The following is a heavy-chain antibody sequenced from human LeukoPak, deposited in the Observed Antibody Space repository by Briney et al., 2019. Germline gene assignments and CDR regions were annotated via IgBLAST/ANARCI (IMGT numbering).Heavy chain of an antibody. CDR1: GYTFTSYD. D-gene: IGHD6-13*01. V-gene: IGHV1-8*01. J-gene: IGHJ4*02. CDR2: MNPNSGNT. Sequence: ASVKVSCKASGYTFTSYDINWVRQATGQGLEWMGWMNPNSGNTGYAQKLQGRVTMTRDTSISTAYMDLSRLGSDDTAVYYYARDYHSIGYSTSWFNYWGQGTLVTVSS. CDR3: ARDYHSIGYSTSWFNY.